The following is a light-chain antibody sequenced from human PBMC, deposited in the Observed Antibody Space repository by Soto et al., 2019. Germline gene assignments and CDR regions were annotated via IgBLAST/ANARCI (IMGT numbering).Light chain of an antibody. CDR2: EDS. J-gene: IGLJ2*01. CDR1: GGSIASNY. V-gene: IGLV6-57*04. Sequence: NFMLTQPHSVSESPGKTVTISCTRSGGSIASNYVQWYQQRPGSAPTTVIYEDSQRPSGVPDRFSGSIESSSNSASLTISGLKTEDEADYYCQYYDSSNQVFGGGTKLTVL. CDR3: QYYDSSNQV.